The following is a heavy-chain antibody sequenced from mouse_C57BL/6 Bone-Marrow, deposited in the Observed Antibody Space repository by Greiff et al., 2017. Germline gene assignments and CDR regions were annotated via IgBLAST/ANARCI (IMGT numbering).Heavy chain of an antibody. CDR2: IYPRSGNT. J-gene: IGHJ2*01. Sequence: VKVVESGAELARPGASVKLSCKASGYTFTSYGISWVKQRTGQGLEWIGEIYPRSGNTYYNEKFKGKATLTADKSSSTAYMELRSLTSADSAVYCCDLWGYGSSYDFFDYWGQGTTLTVSS. V-gene: IGHV1-81*01. D-gene: IGHD1-1*01. CDR1: GYTFTSYG. CDR3: DLWGYGSSYDFFDY.